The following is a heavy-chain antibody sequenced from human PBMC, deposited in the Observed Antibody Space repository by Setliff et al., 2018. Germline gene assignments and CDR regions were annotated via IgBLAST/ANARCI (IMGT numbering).Heavy chain of an antibody. J-gene: IGHJ4*02. Sequence: SETLSLTCPVSGASISGYYWSWIRQSPTKGLEWIGSLYYSGTTSYNPSLKSRVTMSADTSKRQFFLKLSSVTTADTALYYCAREGDTIGYYYGGGFDYWDQGIPVTSPQ. CDR2: LYYSGTT. CDR3: AREGDTIGYYYGGGFDY. V-gene: IGHV4-59*01. CDR1: GASISGYY. D-gene: IGHD3-22*01.